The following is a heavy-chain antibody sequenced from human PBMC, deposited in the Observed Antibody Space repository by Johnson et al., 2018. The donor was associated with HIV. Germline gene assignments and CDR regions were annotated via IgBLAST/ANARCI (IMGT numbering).Heavy chain of an antibody. CDR1: GFTFDDYG. CDR3: ARDPFPRFYAFDV. CDR2: ISYDGSNK. J-gene: IGHJ3*01. V-gene: IGHV3-30*03. D-gene: IGHD3-16*01. Sequence: VLLLESGGGLVQPGGSLRLSCAASGFTFDDYGMSWVRQAPGKGLEWVAVISYDGSNKYYADSVKGRFTISRDNSKNTLYLQMNSLRVEDTAVYYCARDPFPRFYAFDVWGQGTMVTVSS.